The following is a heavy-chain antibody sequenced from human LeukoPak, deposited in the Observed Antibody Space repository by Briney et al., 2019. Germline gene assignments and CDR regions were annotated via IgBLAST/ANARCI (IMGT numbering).Heavy chain of an antibody. CDR3: ARREPEGERYDSSGYFFY. V-gene: IGHV5-51*01. Sequence: GESLKISCNVSGDSFTSYWIGWVRQMPGKGLEWMGIIYPGDSDTRYSPSFQGQVTISADKSISTAYLQWSNLKASDTAMYYCARREPEGERYDSSGYFFYWGQGTLVTVSS. CDR2: IYPGDSDT. D-gene: IGHD3-22*01. CDR1: GDSFTSYW. J-gene: IGHJ4*02.